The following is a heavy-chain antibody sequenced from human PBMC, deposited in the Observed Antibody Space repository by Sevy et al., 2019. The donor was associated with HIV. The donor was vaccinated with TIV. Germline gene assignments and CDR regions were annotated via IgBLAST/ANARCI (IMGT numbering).Heavy chain of an antibody. CDR3: ARLSSGWYAGLFHFDY. CDR1: GDSINSSAYY. J-gene: IGHJ4*02. CDR2: IFYSGDT. D-gene: IGHD6-19*01. V-gene: IGHV4-39*01. Sequence: SETLSLTCTVSGDSINSSAYYWGWIRQPPGKGLEWIGSIFYSGDTYYSSSLKSRITISVDTSNNLFSLRLSSVTAADTAVYYCARLSSGWYAGLFHFDYWGQGTLVIVSS.